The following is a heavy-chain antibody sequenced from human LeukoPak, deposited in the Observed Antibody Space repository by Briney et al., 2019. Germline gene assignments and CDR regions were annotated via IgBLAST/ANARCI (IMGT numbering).Heavy chain of an antibody. V-gene: IGHV4-34*01. D-gene: IGHD3-22*01. J-gene: IGHJ4*02. CDR2: INHSGST. Sequence: PSETLSLTCAVYGGSFSGYYWSWIRQPPGKGLEWIGGINHSGSTNYNPSLKSRVTISVDTSKNQFSLKLSSVTAAGTAVYYCARELYDSVDYWGQGTLVTVSS. CDR1: GGSFSGYY. CDR3: ARELYDSVDY.